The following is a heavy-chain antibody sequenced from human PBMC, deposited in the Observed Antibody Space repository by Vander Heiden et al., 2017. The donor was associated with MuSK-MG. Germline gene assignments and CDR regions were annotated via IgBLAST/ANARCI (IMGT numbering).Heavy chain of an antibody. CDR1: DFIFSSYW. D-gene: IGHD2-15*01. CDR2: IRNDGAYT. Sequence: EVQLVDSGGGLVQPGGSLRLSCAASDFIFSSYWMHWVRQVPGKGLVWVSRIRNDGAYTSYADSVRGRFTISRDNAKNTLYLQMNSLRAEDTALYYCARDLVLVDTPGDDFDYWGQGTLVTGSS. CDR3: ARDLVLVDTPGDDFDY. J-gene: IGHJ4*02. V-gene: IGHV3-74*01.